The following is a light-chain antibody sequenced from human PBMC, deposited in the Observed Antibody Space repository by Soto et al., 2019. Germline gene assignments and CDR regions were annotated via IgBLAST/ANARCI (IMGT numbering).Light chain of an antibody. CDR2: SNN. CDR1: SSNIGSNT. V-gene: IGLV1-44*01. CDR3: AAWDDSLNGYVV. J-gene: IGLJ2*01. Sequence: QSVLTQSPSASGTPGQRVTISCSGSSSNIGSNTVNWYQQLPGTAPKLLIYSNNQRPSGVPDRFSGSKSGTSASLAISGLPSEDEADYYWAAWDDSLNGYVVFGGGTKLTVL.